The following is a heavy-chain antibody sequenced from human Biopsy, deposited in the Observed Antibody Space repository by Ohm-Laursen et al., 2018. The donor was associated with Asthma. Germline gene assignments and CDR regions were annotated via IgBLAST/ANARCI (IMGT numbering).Heavy chain of an antibody. CDR2: LIPVLGTP. D-gene: IGHD5-12*01. Sequence: SVKVSCKTSGDSFSNYAISWVRQAPGQGLEWMGGLIPVLGTPDHAQMFEGRVTITADESTSTAYMELGSLSSEDTAVYYCARGYSGSDRIVYYYSGLEVWGQGTTVTVSS. J-gene: IGHJ6*02. V-gene: IGHV1-69*13. CDR1: GDSFSNYA. CDR3: ARGYSGSDRIVYYYSGLEV.